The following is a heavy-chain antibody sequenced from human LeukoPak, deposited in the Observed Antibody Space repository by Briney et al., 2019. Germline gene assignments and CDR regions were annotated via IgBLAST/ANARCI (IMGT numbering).Heavy chain of an antibody. D-gene: IGHD2-15*01. CDR2: MNPNSGNT. V-gene: IGHV1-8*01. J-gene: IGHJ4*02. CDR3: ARARPRYCSGGSCRFGIDY. Sequence: ASLKVSCKASGYTFTSYDINWVRQATGQGLEWMGWMNPNSGNTGYAQKFQGRVTMTRNTSISTAYMELSSLRSEDTAVYYCARARPRYCSGGSCRFGIDYWGQGTLVTVSS. CDR1: GYTFTSYD.